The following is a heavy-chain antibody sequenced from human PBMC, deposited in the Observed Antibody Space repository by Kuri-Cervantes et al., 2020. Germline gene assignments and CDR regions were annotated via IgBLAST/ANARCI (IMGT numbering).Heavy chain of an antibody. V-gene: IGHV1-18*01. J-gene: IGHJ6*03. CDR3: ARESSGWYANYYYYMDV. Sequence: ASVKVSCKASGYTFTSYAISWVRQAPGQGLEWMGWISAYNGNTNYAQKLQGRVTITRDTSASTAYMELSSLRSEDTAGYYCARESSGWYANYYYYMDVWGKGTTVTVSS. D-gene: IGHD6-19*01. CDR2: ISAYNGNT. CDR1: GYTFTSYA.